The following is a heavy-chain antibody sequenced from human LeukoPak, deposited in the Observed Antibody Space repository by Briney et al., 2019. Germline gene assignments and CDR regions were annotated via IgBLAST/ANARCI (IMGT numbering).Heavy chain of an antibody. D-gene: IGHD6-13*01. CDR1: GFTFSTYW. CDR3: VRGSSTWSPLGDY. V-gene: IGHV3-74*01. Sequence: AGGSLRLSCAASGFTFSTYWMHWVRQAPGQGPVWVSRISPDGSTTTYAGSVRGRFSISRDNAKNTLYMQMNSLRVDDTAVYYCVRGSSTWSPLGDYWGQGTLVTVST. CDR2: ISPDGSTT. J-gene: IGHJ4*02.